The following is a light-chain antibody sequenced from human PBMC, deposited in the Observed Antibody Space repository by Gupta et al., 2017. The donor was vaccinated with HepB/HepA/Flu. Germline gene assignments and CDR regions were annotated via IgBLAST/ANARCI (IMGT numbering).Light chain of an antibody. CDR3: QKYNSAPRT. CDR1: RTIANY. Sequence: DIQVTPSPSSLSASVGDRVTITCRTSRTIANYLAWYQQEPGKAPKLLIYAASTLQPGVPSRFSGSGSGTEFTLTISSLQPEDVATYYCQKYNSAPRTFGQGTKVAIK. J-gene: IGKJ1*01. V-gene: IGKV1-27*01. CDR2: AAS.